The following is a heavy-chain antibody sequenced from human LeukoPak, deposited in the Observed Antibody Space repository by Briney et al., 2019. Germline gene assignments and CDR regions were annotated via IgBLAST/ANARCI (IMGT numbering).Heavy chain of an antibody. D-gene: IGHD1-20*01. J-gene: IGHJ2*01. V-gene: IGHV4-39*01. CDR2: IYYSGST. CDR1: GGSISSSSYY. CDR3: ARREYNFRYFDL. Sequence: PSETLSLTCTVSGGSISSSSYYWGWIRQPPGKGLELIGSIYYSGSTYYNPSLKSRVTISVDTSKNQFSLKLSSVTAADTAVYYCARREYNFRYFDLWGRGTLVTVSS.